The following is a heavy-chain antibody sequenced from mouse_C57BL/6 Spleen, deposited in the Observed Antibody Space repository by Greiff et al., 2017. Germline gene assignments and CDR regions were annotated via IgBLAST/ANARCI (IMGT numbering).Heavy chain of an antibody. Sequence: QVTLKESGPGILQPSQTLSLTCSFSGFSLSTFCMGVGWIRQPSGKGLEWLAHIWWNDDTSYNPALVSRLTISTDTSYNQVFFLHAHLVSADTSRYYCARTYYYGSSYDWDFDVGGTGTAVTVSS. CDR3: ARTYYYGSSYDWDFDV. D-gene: IGHD1-1*01. CDR1: GFSLSTFCMG. V-gene: IGHV8-8*01. J-gene: IGHJ1*03. CDR2: IWWNDDT.